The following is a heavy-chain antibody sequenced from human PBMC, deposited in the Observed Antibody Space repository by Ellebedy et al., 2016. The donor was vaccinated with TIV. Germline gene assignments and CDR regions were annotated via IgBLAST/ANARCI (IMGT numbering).Heavy chain of an antibody. D-gene: IGHD5-18*01. V-gene: IGHV3-23*01. Sequence: GESLKISXAASGFTFNTSAMSWVRQAPGKGLEWVSTISVSGGSTYYADSVQGRFTISRDNAKNSLYLQMDSLKAEDTAVYYCAGVDTSMTARNYYFDLWGRGTLVTVSS. CDR3: AGVDTSMTARNYYFDL. CDR2: ISVSGGST. CDR1: GFTFNTSA. J-gene: IGHJ2*01.